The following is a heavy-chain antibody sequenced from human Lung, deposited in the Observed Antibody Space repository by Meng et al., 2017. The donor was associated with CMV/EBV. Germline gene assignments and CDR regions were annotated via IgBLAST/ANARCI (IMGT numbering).Heavy chain of an antibody. Sequence: SVKVSCKASGYTFTAHYFQWVRQAPGQGLEWMGWIHPHRGDTNYAQQFQGTVTLTRDTYINTGYLELTRLTSDDTAVYYCAGDNNWGPDYWGQGTLVTVSS. CDR3: AGDNNWGPDY. J-gene: IGHJ4*02. CDR1: GYTFTAHY. D-gene: IGHD7-27*01. CDR2: IHPHRGDT. V-gene: IGHV1-2*02.